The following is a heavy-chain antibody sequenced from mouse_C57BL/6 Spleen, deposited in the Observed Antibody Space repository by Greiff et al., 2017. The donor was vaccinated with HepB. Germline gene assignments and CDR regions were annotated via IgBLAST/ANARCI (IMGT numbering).Heavy chain of an antibody. CDR3: ARRYYGSSYGFFDY. CDR2: IYIGNGYT. CDR1: GYTFTSYG. Sequence: EVKLVESGAELVRPGSSVKMSCKTSGYTFTSYGINWVKQRPGQGLEWIGYIYIGNGYTEYNEKFKGKATLTSDTSSSTAYMQLSSLTSEDSAIYFCARRYYGSSYGFFDYWGQGTTLTVSS. J-gene: IGHJ2*01. V-gene: IGHV1-58*01. D-gene: IGHD1-1*01.